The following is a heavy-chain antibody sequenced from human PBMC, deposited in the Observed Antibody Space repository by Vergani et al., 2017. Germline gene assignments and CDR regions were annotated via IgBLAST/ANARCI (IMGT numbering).Heavy chain of an antibody. CDR2: ISNDGGNK. D-gene: IGHD4-17*01. Sequence: QVQLVESGGNVVQSGTSLRLSCAASGFSFGSYGMHWVRQSPGKGLEWVAVISNDGGNKYYADSVKGRFTIYKDNTVDMLSLQMNSLRAEDTALYYCAKAPGFSYGDYTYMDYFDYWGQGTLVTVSS. CDR1: GFSFGSYG. V-gene: IGHV3-30*18. J-gene: IGHJ4*02. CDR3: AKAPGFSYGDYTYMDYFDY.